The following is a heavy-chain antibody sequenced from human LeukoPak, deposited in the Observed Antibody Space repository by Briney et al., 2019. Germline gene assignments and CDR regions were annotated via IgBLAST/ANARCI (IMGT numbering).Heavy chain of an antibody. V-gene: IGHV4-59*01. CDR3: ARDAKGDLPAFDI. CDR1: GGSMSDYY. Sequence: SETLSLTCTVSGGSMSDYYWSWIRQPPGKGLEWIGCIHYSGSTDYNPSLKSRVTMSVDTSKNQFSLKLRSVTAADTAVYYCARDAKGDLPAFDIWGQGTMVTVSS. J-gene: IGHJ3*02. CDR2: IHYSGST.